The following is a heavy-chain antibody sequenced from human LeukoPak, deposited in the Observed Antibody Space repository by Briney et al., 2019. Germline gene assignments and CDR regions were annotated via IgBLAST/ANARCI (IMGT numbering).Heavy chain of an antibody. CDR3: TKAVDFDWFPIFDP. CDR1: GFTFSNAW. CDR2: IKIKTDGGTT. Sequence: GGSLRLSCAASGFTFSNAWMSWVRQAPGKGLEWVGRIKIKTDGGTTDYAAPVKGRFTISRDDSKSIAYLQMNSLKTEDTAVYYCTKAVDFDWFPIFDPWGQGTLVTVSS. V-gene: IGHV3-15*01. J-gene: IGHJ5*02. D-gene: IGHD3-9*01.